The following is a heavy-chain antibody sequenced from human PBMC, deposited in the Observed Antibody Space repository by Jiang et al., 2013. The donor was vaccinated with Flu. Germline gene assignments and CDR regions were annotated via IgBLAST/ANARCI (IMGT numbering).Heavy chain of an antibody. J-gene: IGHJ4*02. Sequence: PGLVNPSETLSLTCTVSGGSISSSSYYWGWIRQPPGKGLEWIGSIYYSGSTYYNPSLKSRVTISVDTSKNQFSLKLSSVTAADTAVYYCARTEGGYWGQGTLVTVSS. CDR2: IYYSGST. D-gene: IGHD1-26*01. V-gene: IGHV4-39*01. CDR3: ARTEGGY. CDR1: GGSISSSSYY.